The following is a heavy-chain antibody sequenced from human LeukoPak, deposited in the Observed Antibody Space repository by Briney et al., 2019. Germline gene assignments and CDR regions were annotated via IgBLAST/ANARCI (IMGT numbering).Heavy chain of an antibody. CDR1: GGSISSYY. V-gene: IGHV4-4*09. J-gene: IGHJ6*03. CDR2: IYTDGST. CDR3: AKTGNGYDPLYYYYYMDV. Sequence: SETLSLTCSVSGGSISSYYWSWIRQPPGKGLEWLAFIYTDGSTNYNPSLKSRVTISVDTSSNQFSLKLSSVTAADSAVYFCAKTGNGYDPLYYYYYMDVWGKGTTVTVSS. D-gene: IGHD5-12*01.